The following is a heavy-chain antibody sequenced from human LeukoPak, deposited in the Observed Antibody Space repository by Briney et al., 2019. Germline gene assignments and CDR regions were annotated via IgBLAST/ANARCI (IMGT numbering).Heavy chain of an antibody. CDR3: ARVFGYYYFYMDV. CDR1: GYTFVNYG. D-gene: IGHD3/OR15-3a*01. J-gene: IGHJ6*03. Sequence: ASVKVSCKASGYTFVNYGLIWVRQAPGQGLEWMGWVSPEQGDANYAQNFQGRLSMTTDTSTSTAYMELTSLTSDDTAVYYCARVFGYYYFYMDVWGEGTTVTISS. V-gene: IGHV1-18*01. CDR2: VSPEQGDA.